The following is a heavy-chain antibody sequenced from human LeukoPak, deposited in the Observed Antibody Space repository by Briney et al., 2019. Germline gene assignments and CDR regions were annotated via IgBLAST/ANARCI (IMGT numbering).Heavy chain of an antibody. J-gene: IGHJ4*02. CDR2: INWDGGST. CDR3: AKGDVDSPMNFYH. CDR1: GFMFDDYT. V-gene: IGHV3-43*01. D-gene: IGHD5-18*01. Sequence: GGSLRLSCAASGFMFDDYTMHWVRQAPGKGLEWVSLINWDGGSTYYAGSVKGRFTISRDNSKNSLYLQMNSLRTEDPALYYCAKGDVDSPMNFYHWGQGTLVTVSS.